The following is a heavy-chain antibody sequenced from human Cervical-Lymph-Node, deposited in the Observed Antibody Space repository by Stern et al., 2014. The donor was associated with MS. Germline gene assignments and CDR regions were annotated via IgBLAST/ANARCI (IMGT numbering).Heavy chain of an antibody. CDR3: ASAKDSGSYSAC. CDR1: GGTFSNYA. Sequence: VQLVESGAEVKKPGSSVKVSCKASGGTFSNYAISWVRQAPGQGLEWMGGIIPIFGTATYEQKLQGRVTLYAAEHKSTANMERFSLRSEDTAVYYCASAKDSGSYSACWGQGTLVTVSS. D-gene: IGHD1-26*01. CDR2: IIPIFGTA. V-gene: IGHV1-69*01. J-gene: IGHJ4*02.